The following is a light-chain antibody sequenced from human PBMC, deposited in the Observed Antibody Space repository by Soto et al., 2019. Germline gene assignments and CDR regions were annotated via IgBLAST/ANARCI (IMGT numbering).Light chain of an antibody. CDR3: ATWDDSLNGWV. J-gene: IGLJ3*02. CDR1: SSNIGSNT. CDR2: TNT. Sequence: QSVLTQPPSASGTPGQRVTISCSGSSSNIGSNTVNWYQQLPGTAPKLLIYTNTQRPSGVPDRFSGSKSGTSASLAISGLQSEDEDDYSCATWDDSLNGWVFGGGTKLTVL. V-gene: IGLV1-44*01.